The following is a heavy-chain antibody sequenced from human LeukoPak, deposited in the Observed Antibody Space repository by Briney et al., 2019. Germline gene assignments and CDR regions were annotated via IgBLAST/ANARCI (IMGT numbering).Heavy chain of an antibody. Sequence: PGGSLRLSCAASGFTFSSYTMNWVRQAPGKGLEWVSSISSSNSYIYYADSVKGRFTISRDNSKNTLYVQMNSLRPDDTAVYYCAKDSSDYYFDYWGQGTLVTVSS. CDR3: AKDSSDYYFDY. CDR1: GFTFSSYT. D-gene: IGHD3-22*01. V-gene: IGHV3-21*01. CDR2: ISSSNSYI. J-gene: IGHJ4*02.